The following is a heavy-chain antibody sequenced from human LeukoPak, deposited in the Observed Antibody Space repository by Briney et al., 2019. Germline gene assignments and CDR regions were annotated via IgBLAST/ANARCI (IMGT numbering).Heavy chain of an antibody. CDR3: AGSLDEVVPAGWFDP. J-gene: IGHJ5*02. V-gene: IGHV1-2*02. Sequence: GASVKVSCKASGGTFSSYAISWVRQAPGQGLEWMGWINPNSGGTNYAQKFQGRVTMTRDTSISTAYMELSRLRSDDTAVYYCAGSLDEVVPAGWFDPWGQGTLVTVSS. CDR2: INPNSGGT. CDR1: GGTFSSYA. D-gene: IGHD2-2*01.